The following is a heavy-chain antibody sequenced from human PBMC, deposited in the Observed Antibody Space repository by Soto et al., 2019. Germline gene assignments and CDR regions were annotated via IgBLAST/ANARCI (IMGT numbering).Heavy chain of an antibody. J-gene: IGHJ4*02. CDR3: VRDGRGSRWDKKGY. D-gene: IGHD6-19*01. Sequence: SETLSLSCTVSGGSVSSGSYYWSWIRQPPWKGVEWIGYIDYSGSTNYNPALKSLVTISVDTSKTQFSLMLSSVTAADTADYYCVRDGRGSRWDKKGYWGQGXLVNVYS. CDR1: GGSVSSGSYY. V-gene: IGHV4-61*01. CDR2: IDYSGST.